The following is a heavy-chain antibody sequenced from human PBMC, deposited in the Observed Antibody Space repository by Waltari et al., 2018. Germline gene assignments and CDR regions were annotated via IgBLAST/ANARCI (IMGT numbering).Heavy chain of an antibody. D-gene: IGHD6-19*01. CDR3: ARDSSGYSSGWYFYN. CDR1: GFTFSSYS. CDR2: ISSSSSTI. Sequence: EVQLVESGGGLVQPGGSLRLSCAASGFTFSSYSMNWVRQAPGKGLEWVSYISSSSSTIYYADSVKGRFTISRDNAKNSLYLQMNSLRAEDTAVYYCARDSSGYSSGWYFYNWGQGTLVTVSS. J-gene: IGHJ4*02. V-gene: IGHV3-48*04.